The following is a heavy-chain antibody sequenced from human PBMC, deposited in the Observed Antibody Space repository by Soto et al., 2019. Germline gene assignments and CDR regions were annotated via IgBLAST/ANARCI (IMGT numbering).Heavy chain of an antibody. CDR2: ISYDGSNK. Sequence: GGSLRLSCAASGFTFSSYGMHWVRQAPGKGLERVAVISYDGSNKYYADSVKGRFTISRDNSKNTLYLQMNSLRAEDTAVYYCAKDPSTTYYYDSSGYTFDYWGQGTLVTVSS. CDR1: GFTFSSYG. D-gene: IGHD3-22*01. V-gene: IGHV3-30*18. CDR3: AKDPSTTYYYDSSGYTFDY. J-gene: IGHJ4*02.